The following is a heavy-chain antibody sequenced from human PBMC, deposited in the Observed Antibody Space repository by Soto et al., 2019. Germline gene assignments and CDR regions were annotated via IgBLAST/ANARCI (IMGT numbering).Heavy chain of an antibody. Sequence: PGESLKISCAASGFIFDIYSMTWVRQAPGKGLEWVSSISSSSSYVYYADSVKGRFTISRDNAENSLYLQMSSLRADDTAVYYCARDRGAASDIRYYYYGIDVWGQGTTVTSP. CDR2: ISSSSSYV. J-gene: IGHJ6*02. V-gene: IGHV3-21*01. CDR3: ARDRGAASDIRYYYYGIDV. D-gene: IGHD3-10*01. CDR1: GFIFDIYS.